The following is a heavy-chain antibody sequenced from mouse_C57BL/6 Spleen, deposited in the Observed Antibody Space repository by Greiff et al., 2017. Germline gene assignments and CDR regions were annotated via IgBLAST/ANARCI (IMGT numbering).Heavy chain of an antibody. V-gene: IGHV3-6*01. D-gene: IGHD2-4*01. Sequence: EVKLVESGPGLVKPSQSLSLTCSVTGYSITSGYYWNWIRQFPGNKLEWMGYISYDGSNNYNPSLKNRISITRDTSKNQFFLKLNSVTTEDTATYYCASFYDYVDYWGQGTSVTVSS. CDR2: ISYDGSN. CDR1: GYSITSGYY. CDR3: ASFYDYVDY. J-gene: IGHJ4*01.